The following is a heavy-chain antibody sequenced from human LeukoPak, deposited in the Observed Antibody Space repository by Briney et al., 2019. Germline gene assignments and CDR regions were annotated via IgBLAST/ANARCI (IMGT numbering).Heavy chain of an antibody. CDR2: IRYDGSNK. Sequence: GGSLRLSCVASGFIFSTFGMHWVRQAPGKGLEWVAFIRYDGSNKYYADSVKGRFTISRDNSKNKLYLQMNSLRAEDTAVYYCAKRIQSAMATGYWGQGTLVTVSS. CDR1: GFIFSTFG. D-gene: IGHD5-18*01. V-gene: IGHV3-30*02. CDR3: AKRIQSAMATGY. J-gene: IGHJ4*02.